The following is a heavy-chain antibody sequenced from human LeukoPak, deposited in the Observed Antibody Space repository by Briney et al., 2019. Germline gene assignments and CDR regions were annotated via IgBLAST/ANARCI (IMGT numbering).Heavy chain of an antibody. CDR1: GYTFTSYG. CDR3: ARVEMGTIFGVVKYYFDY. V-gene: IGHV1-18*01. CDR2: ISAYNGNT. D-gene: IGHD3-3*01. Sequence: GASVKVSCKASGYTFTSYGISWVRQAPGQELEWMGWISAYNGNTNYAQKLQGRVTMTTDTSTSTAYMELRSLRSDDTAVYYCARVEMGTIFGVVKYYFDYWGQGTLVTVSS. J-gene: IGHJ4*02.